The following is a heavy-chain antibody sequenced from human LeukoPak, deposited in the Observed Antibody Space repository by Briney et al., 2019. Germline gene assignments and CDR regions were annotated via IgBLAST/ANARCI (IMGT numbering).Heavy chain of an antibody. J-gene: IGHJ6*03. Sequence: ASVKVSCKASGGTFSSYAISWVRQAPGQGLEWMGGIIPIFGTANYAQKFQGRVTITADESTSTAYMELSSLRSEDTAVYYCARVTREERYYYYMDVWGKGTTVTVSS. CDR3: ARVTREERYYYYMDV. V-gene: IGHV1-69*01. CDR1: GGTFSSYA. CDR2: IIPIFGTA. D-gene: IGHD1-1*01.